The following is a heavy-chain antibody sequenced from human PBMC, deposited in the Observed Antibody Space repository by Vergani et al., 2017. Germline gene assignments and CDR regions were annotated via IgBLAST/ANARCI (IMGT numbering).Heavy chain of an antibody. Sequence: QGQLVESGGGLVKPGGSLRLSCAASRFDFSDYYMSWIRQAPGKGLEWISYISNSGNTINYADSVKGRFIVSRDNAKKSLYLQMNSLRVEDTAVYYCASGGVVGSTGRTFEVWGQGTTVTVSS. CDR2: ISNSGNTI. D-gene: IGHD1-26*01. V-gene: IGHV3-11*04. J-gene: IGHJ3*01. CDR3: ASGGVVGSTGRTFEV. CDR1: RFDFSDYY.